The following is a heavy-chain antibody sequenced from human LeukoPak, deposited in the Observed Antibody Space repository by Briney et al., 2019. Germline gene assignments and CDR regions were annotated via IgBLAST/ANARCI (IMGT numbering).Heavy chain of an antibody. D-gene: IGHD2-21*01. J-gene: IGHJ5*02. Sequence: PSETLSLTCAVSGGSISSYYWSWVRQTPGKGLGWIGYIFTSGWTDYNPSLKSRVTMSVDTSKNQLSMELRFLIAADTAVYYCATSHDVKTAPYDLWGQGTLVTVSS. CDR2: IFTSGWT. CDR3: ATSHDVKTAPYDL. V-gene: IGHV4-4*09. CDR1: GGSISSYY.